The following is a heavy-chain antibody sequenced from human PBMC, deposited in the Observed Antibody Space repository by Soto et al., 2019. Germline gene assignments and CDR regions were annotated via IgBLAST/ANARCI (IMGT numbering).Heavy chain of an antibody. CDR3: ATGVSIVQAFLDY. V-gene: IGHV1-24*01. Sequence: ASVKVSYQLSVYTLTGLSMHCVRQAPGKGLEWMGGFDPEDGETIYAQKFQGRVTMTEDTSTDTAYMELSSLRSEDTAVYYCATGVSIVQAFLDYWGQGTLVTVSS. CDR1: VYTLTGLS. CDR2: FDPEDGET. J-gene: IGHJ4*02. D-gene: IGHD2-15*01.